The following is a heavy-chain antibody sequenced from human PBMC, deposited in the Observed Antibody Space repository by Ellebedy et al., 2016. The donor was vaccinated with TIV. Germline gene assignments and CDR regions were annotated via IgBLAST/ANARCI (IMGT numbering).Heavy chain of an antibody. J-gene: IGHJ5*02. CDR3: VGFGVFNL. CDR1: GFAFSTFA. Sequence: GESLKISCEASGFAFSTFARSWFRQAPGKGLAWVSHISDNGDRTYDSDSVKGRFTISRDNSKNTLYLQMDGLRVDDSGVYYCVGFGVFNLWGQGAPVTVSS. V-gene: IGHV3-23*01. D-gene: IGHD3-3*01. CDR2: ISDNGDRT.